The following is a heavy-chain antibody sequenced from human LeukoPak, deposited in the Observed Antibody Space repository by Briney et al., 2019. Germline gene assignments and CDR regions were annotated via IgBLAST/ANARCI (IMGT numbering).Heavy chain of an antibody. CDR3: GNYPKKPFDI. V-gene: IGHV3-7*01. CDR1: VFTFRNNW. CDR2: IKQDGSEK. D-gene: IGHD5-24*01. J-gene: IGHJ3*02. Sequence: GGSLRLSCVASVFTFRNNWLSWVRQTPGKGLDWVAKIKQDGSEKLYVDSVEGRFTISRDNAKNSLYLQMSSLRAEDTALYYSGNYPKKPFDIWGQGTLVTVSS.